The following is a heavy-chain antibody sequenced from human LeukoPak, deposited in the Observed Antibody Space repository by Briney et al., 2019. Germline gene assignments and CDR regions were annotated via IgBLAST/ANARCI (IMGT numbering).Heavy chain of an antibody. Sequence: PSETLSLTCTVSGGSISSSSYYWGWLRQPPGKGLEWIGSIYYSGSTYYNPSLKSRVTISVDTSKNQFSLKLSSVTAADTAVYYCSSWYPYYYYYGMDVWGQGTTVTVSS. J-gene: IGHJ6*02. CDR2: IYYSGST. CDR1: GGSISSSSYY. CDR3: SSWYPYYYYYGMDV. D-gene: IGHD6-13*01. V-gene: IGHV4-39*01.